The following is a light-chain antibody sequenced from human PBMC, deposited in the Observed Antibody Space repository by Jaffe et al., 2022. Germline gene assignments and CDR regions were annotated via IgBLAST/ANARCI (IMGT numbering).Light chain of an antibody. CDR2: LNSDGSH. CDR1: SGHSSYA. J-gene: IGLJ2*01. CDR3: QTWGTGIHGGVV. Sequence: QLVLTQSPSASASLGASVKLTCTLSSGHSSYAIAWHQQQPEKGPRYLMKLNSDGSHSKGDGIPDRFSGSSSGAERYLTISSLQSEDEADYYCQTWGTGIHGGVVFGGGTKLTVL. V-gene: IGLV4-69*01.